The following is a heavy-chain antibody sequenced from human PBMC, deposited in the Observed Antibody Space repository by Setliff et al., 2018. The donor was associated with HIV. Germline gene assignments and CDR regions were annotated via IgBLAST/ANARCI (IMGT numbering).Heavy chain of an antibody. CDR3: ARGFSGHYSFTGYMDV. Sequence: SETLSLTCAVYGESFCGYYWNWIRQPPGKGLEWIGEINHSGSTKYNPSLKSRVTISVATSKKQISLNLSSVTAADTAVYYWARGFSGHYSFTGYMDVWGNGTTVTVSS. V-gene: IGHV4-34*01. CDR1: GESFCGYY. CDR2: INHSGST. D-gene: IGHD3-22*01. J-gene: IGHJ6*03.